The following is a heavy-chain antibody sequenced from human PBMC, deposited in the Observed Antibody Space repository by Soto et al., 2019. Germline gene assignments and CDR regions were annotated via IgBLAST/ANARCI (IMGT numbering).Heavy chain of an antibody. J-gene: IGHJ4*02. D-gene: IGHD3-9*01. CDR1: GYTFTSYG. V-gene: IGHV1-18*01. CDR2: LSVYNGNS. Sequence: QVQLVQSGAEVKKPGASVKVSCKASGYTFTSYGISWVRQAPGQGLEWMGWLSVYNGNSNYAEKLPGRGAMTTDTSTRTAYVELRSLRSDDTAVYYCAGCDILTGYHFDYWGQGTLVTVSS. CDR3: AGCDILTGYHFDY.